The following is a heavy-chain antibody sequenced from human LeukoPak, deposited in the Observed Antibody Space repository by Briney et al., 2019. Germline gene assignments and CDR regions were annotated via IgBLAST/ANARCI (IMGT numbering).Heavy chain of an antibody. Sequence: SGGSLRLSCAASGFTFSSYAMHWVRQAPGKGLEWVAVISYDGSNKYYADSVKGRFTTSRDNSKNTLYLQMNSLRAEDTAVYYCARPLQAYYYDSNGYSPPDYWGQGTLVTVSS. CDR2: ISYDGSNK. V-gene: IGHV3-30*01. CDR1: GFTFSSYA. D-gene: IGHD3-22*01. CDR3: ARPLQAYYYDSNGYSPPDY. J-gene: IGHJ4*02.